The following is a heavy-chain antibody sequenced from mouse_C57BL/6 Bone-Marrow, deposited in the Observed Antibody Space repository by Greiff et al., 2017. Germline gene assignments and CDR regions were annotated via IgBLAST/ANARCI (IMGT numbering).Heavy chain of an antibody. D-gene: IGHD2-4*01. CDR1: GYTFTDYY. J-gene: IGHJ3*01. CDR2: SNPYNGGT. V-gene: IGHV1-19*01. Sequence: EVQLQQSGPVLVKPGASVKMSCKASGYTFTDYYMNWVKQSHGKSLEWIGVSNPYNGGTSYNQKFKGKATLTVDKSSSTAYMELNSLTSEDSAVYYCAREDDYDGAWFAYWGQGTLVTVSA. CDR3: AREDDYDGAWFAY.